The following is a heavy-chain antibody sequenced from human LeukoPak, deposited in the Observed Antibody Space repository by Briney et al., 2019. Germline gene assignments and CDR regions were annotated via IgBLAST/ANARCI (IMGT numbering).Heavy chain of an antibody. V-gene: IGHV1-2*02. Sequence: ASVKVSCKASGYTFTGYYMHWVRQAPGQGLEWMGWINPNSGGTNYAQKFQGRVTMTRDTSISTAYMELSRLRSDDTAVYYCARDHGGEVINNWFDPWGQGTLVTVSS. CDR3: ARDHGGEVINNWFDP. D-gene: IGHD3-10*01. CDR1: GYTFTGYY. CDR2: INPNSGGT. J-gene: IGHJ5*02.